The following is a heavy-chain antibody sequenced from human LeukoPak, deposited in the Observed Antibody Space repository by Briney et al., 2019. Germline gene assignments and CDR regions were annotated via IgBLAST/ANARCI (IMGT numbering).Heavy chain of an antibody. J-gene: IGHJ4*02. CDR1: GFTFSNYW. Sequence: SGGSLRLSCVASGFTFSNYWMTWVRQAPGKGLEWVANIKQDGSEKYYVDSVRGRFAISRDNAKNSIYLQMNSLRAEDTAVYYCTRDNPFGGHWGQGTLVTVSS. V-gene: IGHV3-7*03. CDR3: TRDNPFGGH. CDR2: IKQDGSEK. D-gene: IGHD2-15*01.